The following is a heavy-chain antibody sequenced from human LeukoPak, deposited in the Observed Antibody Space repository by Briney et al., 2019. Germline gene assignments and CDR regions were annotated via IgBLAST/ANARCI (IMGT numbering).Heavy chain of an antibody. V-gene: IGHV4-34*01. D-gene: IGHD1-26*01. CDR3: ARGPKARGDRSYRDYYFDY. CDR1: GGSFSGYY. J-gene: IGHJ4*02. CDR2: INHSGST. Sequence: KPSETLSLTCAVYGGSFSGYYWSWIRQPPGKGLEWIGEINHSGSTNYNPSLKSRVTISVDTSKNQFSLKLSSVTAADTAVYYCARGPKARGDRSYRDYYFDYWGQGTLVAVSS.